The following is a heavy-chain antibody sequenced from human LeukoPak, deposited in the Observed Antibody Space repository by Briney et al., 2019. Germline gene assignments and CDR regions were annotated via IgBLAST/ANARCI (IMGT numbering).Heavy chain of an antibody. J-gene: IGHJ4*02. CDR3: ARGAGYAIGY. CDR1: GGSFSGYY. CDR2: INHSGST. Sequence: SETLSLTCAVYGGSFSGYYWGWIRQPPGKGLEWIGEINHSGSTNYNPSLKSRVTISVDTSKNQFSLKLSSVTAADTAVYYCARGAGYAIGYWGQGTLVTVSS. D-gene: IGHD5-12*01. V-gene: IGHV4-34*01.